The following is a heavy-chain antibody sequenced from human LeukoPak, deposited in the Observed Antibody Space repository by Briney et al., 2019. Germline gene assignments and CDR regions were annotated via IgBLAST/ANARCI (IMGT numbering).Heavy chain of an antibody. CDR2: XXXXXXX. Sequence: GGSLRLSCAASGFTFSSXXXXXXXQPTXXXLEXXXXXXXXXXXYYPGSVKGRFTISRENAKNSLYLQMNSLRAGDTAVYYCARGTNYDILTGYYTGRGSWYFDLWGRGTLVTVSS. V-gene: IGHV3-13*04. J-gene: IGHJ2*01. D-gene: IGHD3-9*01. CDR3: ARGTNYDILTGYYTGRGSWYFDL. CDR1: GFTFSSXX.